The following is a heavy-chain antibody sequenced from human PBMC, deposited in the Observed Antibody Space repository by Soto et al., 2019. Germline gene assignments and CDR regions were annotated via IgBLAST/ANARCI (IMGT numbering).Heavy chain of an antibody. D-gene: IGHD1-26*01. CDR1: GGTFSSYA. J-gene: IGHJ5*02. V-gene: IGHV1-69*13. CDR2: IIPIFGTA. Sequence: SVKVSCKASGGTFSSYAISWVRQAPGQGLEWMGGIIPIFGTANYAQKFQGRVTITADESTSTAYMELSSLRSEATVVYYCARGWELDEWDNWFDPWGQGTLVTVSS. CDR3: ARGWELDEWDNWFDP.